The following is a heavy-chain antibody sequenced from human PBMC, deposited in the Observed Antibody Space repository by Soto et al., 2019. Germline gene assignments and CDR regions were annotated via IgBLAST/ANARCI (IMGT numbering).Heavy chain of an antibody. D-gene: IGHD3-9*01. CDR2: ISSSSSTI. J-gene: IGHJ3*02. V-gene: IGHV3-48*01. Sequence: GGSLRLSCAASGFTFSSYSMNWVRQAPGKGLEWVSYISSSSSTIYYAESVKGRFTISRDNAKNSLYLQMNSPRAEDTAVYYCARDPLYDILTGYQGGFAFDIWGQGTMVTVSS. CDR1: GFTFSSYS. CDR3: ARDPLYDILTGYQGGFAFDI.